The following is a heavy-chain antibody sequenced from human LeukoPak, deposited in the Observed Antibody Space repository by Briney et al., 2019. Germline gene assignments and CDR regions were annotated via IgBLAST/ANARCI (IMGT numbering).Heavy chain of an antibody. CDR2: ISYDGSNK. Sequence: PGGSLRLSCAASGFSFNNYAMHWVRQAPGKGLEWVALISYDGSNKYYADSVKGRFTISRDNSKNTLYLQMNSLRAEDTAVYYCARAPGYGAAYYFDYWGQGTLVTVSS. J-gene: IGHJ4*02. V-gene: IGHV3-30*04. D-gene: IGHD1-1*01. CDR3: ARAPGYGAAYYFDY. CDR1: GFSFNNYA.